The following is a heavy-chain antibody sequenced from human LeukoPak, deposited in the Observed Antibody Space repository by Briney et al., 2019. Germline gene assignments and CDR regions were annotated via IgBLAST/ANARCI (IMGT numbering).Heavy chain of an antibody. D-gene: IGHD2-2*01. J-gene: IGHJ5*02. CDR1: GYSFTSYW. V-gene: IGHV5-10-1*01. Sequence: GESLKISCKGSGYSFTSYWISWVRQMPGKGLEWMGRIDPSDSYTNYSPSFQGHVTISADKSISTAYLQWSSLKASDTAMYYYATLGYCSSTSCYASWFDPWGQGTLVTVSS. CDR2: IDPSDSYT. CDR3: ATLGYCSSTSCYASWFDP.